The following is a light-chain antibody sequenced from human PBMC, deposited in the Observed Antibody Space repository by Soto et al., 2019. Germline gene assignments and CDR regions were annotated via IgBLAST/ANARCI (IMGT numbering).Light chain of an antibody. J-gene: IGKJ4*01. CDR3: QQRSSCPLT. CDR2: DAS. V-gene: IGKV3-11*01. CDR1: QSISTY. Sequence: EIVMTQSPATLSVSPGQRATLSCRASQSISTYLAWYQQKPGQAPRLPIYDASYRATGIPARFSGSGSGTDFTLTISSLEPEDFAVYYCQQRSSCPLTFGGGTKVDIK.